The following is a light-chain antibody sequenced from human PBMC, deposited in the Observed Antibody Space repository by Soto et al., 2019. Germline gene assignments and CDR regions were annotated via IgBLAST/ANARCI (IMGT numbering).Light chain of an antibody. CDR1: SSDIGGYNS. V-gene: IGLV2-8*01. J-gene: IGLJ1*01. CDR3: SSYTDRKHLV. CDR2: DVT. Sequence: QSALTQSPSASGSPGQSVTISCTATSSDIGGYNSVSWYQQHPGKAPKVMIYDVTKRPSGVPDRFSGSKSGNTASLTVSALQAEDEADYYCSSYTDRKHLVFGTGTKVTVL.